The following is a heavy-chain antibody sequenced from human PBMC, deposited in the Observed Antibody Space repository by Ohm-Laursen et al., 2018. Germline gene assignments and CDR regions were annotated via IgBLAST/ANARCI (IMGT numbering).Heavy chain of an antibody. D-gene: IGHD3-3*01. CDR3: ARVEYDFWSGYHDAFDI. CDR2: IWYDGSNK. V-gene: IGHV3-33*01. CDR1: GFTFSSYG. Sequence: SLRLSCAASGFTFSSYGMHWVRQAPGKGLEWVAVIWYDGSNKYYADSVKGRFTISRDNSKNTLYLQMNSLRAEDTAVYYCARVEYDFWSGYHDAFDIWGQGTMVTVSS. J-gene: IGHJ3*02.